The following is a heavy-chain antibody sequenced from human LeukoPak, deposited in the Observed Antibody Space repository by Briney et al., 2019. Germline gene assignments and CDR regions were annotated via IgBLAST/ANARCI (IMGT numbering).Heavy chain of an antibody. CDR2: ISGSSYHI. D-gene: IGHD1-26*01. CDR3: ASGTIVGARGADN. CDR1: GFTFGSYA. Sequence: GGSLRLSCAASGFTFGSYAMNWVRQAPGKALEWVSSISGSSYHIYYADSVKGRFTISRDNANNLLYLQMNSLRAEDTAVYYCASGTIVGARGADNWGQGTLVAVSS. J-gene: IGHJ4*02. V-gene: IGHV3-21*01.